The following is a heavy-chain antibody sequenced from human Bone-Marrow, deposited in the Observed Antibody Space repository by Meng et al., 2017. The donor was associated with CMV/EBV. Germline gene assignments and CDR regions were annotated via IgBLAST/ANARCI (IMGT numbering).Heavy chain of an antibody. D-gene: IGHD1-26*01. V-gene: IGHV1-2*02. J-gene: IGHJ6*02. CDR1: GFTFSSYS. Sequence: GGSLRLSCAASGFTFSSYSMHWVRQAPGQGLEWMGWINPNSGGTNYAQKFQGRVTMTRDTSISTAYMELSRLRSDDTAVYYCAREIRAIVGATTSYYYYGMDVWGQGTTVTASS. CDR3: AREIRAIVGATTSYYYYGMDV. CDR2: INPNSGGT.